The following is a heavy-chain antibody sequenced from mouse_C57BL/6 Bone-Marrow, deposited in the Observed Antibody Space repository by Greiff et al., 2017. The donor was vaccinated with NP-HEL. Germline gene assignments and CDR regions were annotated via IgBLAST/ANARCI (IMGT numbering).Heavy chain of an antibody. CDR3: ARGNWDRYFDV. D-gene: IGHD4-1*01. J-gene: IGHJ1*03. Sequence: DVQLQESGPGLVKPSQSLSLTCSVTGYSITSGYYWNWIRQFPGNKLEWMGYISYDGSNNYNPSLKNRISITRDTSKNQFFLKLNSVTTEDTATYYCARGNWDRYFDVWGTGTTVTVSS. V-gene: IGHV3-6*01. CDR2: ISYDGSN. CDR1: GYSITSGYY.